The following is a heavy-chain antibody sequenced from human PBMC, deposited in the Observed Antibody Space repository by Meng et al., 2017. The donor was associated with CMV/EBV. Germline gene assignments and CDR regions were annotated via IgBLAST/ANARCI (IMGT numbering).Heavy chain of an antibody. Sequence: GESLKISCTVPGVTFSSYWMSWVRQAPGRGLEWVANIERDGNEMYYADSVKGRFTISRDNAKNSVYLQMNSLRPEDTAIYYCARGPDSSGYYSVDYWGQGTLVTVSS. J-gene: IGHJ4*02. CDR3: ARGPDSSGYYSVDY. V-gene: IGHV3-7*01. CDR1: GVTFSSYW. D-gene: IGHD3-22*01. CDR2: IERDGNEM.